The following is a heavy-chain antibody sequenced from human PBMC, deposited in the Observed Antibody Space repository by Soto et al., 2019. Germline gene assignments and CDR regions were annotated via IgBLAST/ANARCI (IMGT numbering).Heavy chain of an antibody. CDR1: GFIFSSHA. V-gene: IGHV3-30-3*01. CDR2: TSYDGSDK. J-gene: IGHJ1*01. CDR3: ASQDYSGNSGGH. D-gene: IGHD4-4*01. Sequence: QVQLVESGGSVVQPGRSLRLSCAASGFIFSSHAVYWVRQPPGKGLERVAVTSYDGSDKYYADSVKGRFTISRDNSKRMLYLQMNRLRAEDTAVYYCASQDYSGNSGGHWGQGTLVTVSS.